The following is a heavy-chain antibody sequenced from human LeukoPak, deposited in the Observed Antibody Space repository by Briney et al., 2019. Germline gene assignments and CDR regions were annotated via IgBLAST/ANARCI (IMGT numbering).Heavy chain of an antibody. J-gene: IGHJ4*02. V-gene: IGHV4-34*01. CDR2: INHSGST. CDR1: GGSFSGYY. Sequence: SETLSLTCAVYGGSFSGYYWSWIRQPPGKGLEWIGEINHSGSTNYNPSLKSRVTISVDTSKNQFSLKLSSVTAADTAVYYCARGFYDSSGNYFDYWGQGTLVTVSS. D-gene: IGHD3-22*01. CDR3: ARGFYDSSGNYFDY.